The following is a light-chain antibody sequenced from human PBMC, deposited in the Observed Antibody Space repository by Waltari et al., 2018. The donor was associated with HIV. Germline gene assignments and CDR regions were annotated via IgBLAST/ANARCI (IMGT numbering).Light chain of an antibody. CDR3: QHLNSYPS. J-gene: IGKJ3*01. V-gene: IGKV1-9*01. Sequence: QLSQSPSFLSASVGDRVTITCRASHDIRTYLAWYQQKPGKAPQLLIYGASISQPGVPSRFSGSGSGTEFTLTINSLQPEDFATYFCQHLNSYPSFGPGTKVDVK. CDR2: GAS. CDR1: HDIRTY.